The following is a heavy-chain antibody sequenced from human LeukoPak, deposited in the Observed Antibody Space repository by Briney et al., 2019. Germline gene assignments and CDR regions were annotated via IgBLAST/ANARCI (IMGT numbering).Heavy chain of an antibody. D-gene: IGHD1-26*01. Sequence: ASVKVSCKASGYTFPNYGISWVRQAPGQGLEWIGWINAYTGNTHYTQDLQGRVTMATDTSTSTAYMELRSLRSDDTAVYYCARGIPPARKILSVTYPLQGYYMDIWGKGTTVTVSS. CDR1: GYTFPNYG. CDR2: INAYTGNT. J-gene: IGHJ6*03. CDR3: ARGIPPARKILSVTYPLQGYYMDI. V-gene: IGHV1-18*01.